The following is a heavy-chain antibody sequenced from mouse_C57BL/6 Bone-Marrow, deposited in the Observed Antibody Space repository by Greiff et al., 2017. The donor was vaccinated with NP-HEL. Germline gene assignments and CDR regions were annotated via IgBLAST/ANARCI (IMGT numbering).Heavy chain of an antibody. CDR1: GFTFSSYA. Sequence: EVQLVESGGGLVKPGGSLKLSCAASGFTFSSYAMSWVRQTPEQRLEWVATISDGGSYTYYPDNVKGRFTISRDNAKNNLYLQMSHLKSEDTAMYYCARLSTMTTTKYFDYWGQGTTLTVSS. CDR2: ISDGGSYT. D-gene: IGHD2-4*01. V-gene: IGHV5-4*01. CDR3: ARLSTMTTTKYFDY. J-gene: IGHJ2*01.